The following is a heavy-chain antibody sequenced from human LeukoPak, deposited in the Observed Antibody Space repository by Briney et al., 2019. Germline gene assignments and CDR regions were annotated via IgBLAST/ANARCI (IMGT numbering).Heavy chain of an antibody. V-gene: IGHV4-4*02. CDR2: IYTSGST. Sequence: PSETLSLTCAVSGASISSNNWWSWVRQPPGKGLEWIGRIYTSGSTNYNPSLKSRVTISVDTSKNQFSLNLSSVTAADTAVYYCAKDPICSGGSCYSPGGDYWGQGTLVTVSS. CDR1: GASISSNNW. J-gene: IGHJ4*02. D-gene: IGHD2-15*01. CDR3: AKDPICSGGSCYSPGGDY.